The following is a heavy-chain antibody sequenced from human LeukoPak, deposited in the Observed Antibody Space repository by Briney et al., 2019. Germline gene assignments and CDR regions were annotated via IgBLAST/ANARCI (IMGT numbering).Heavy chain of an antibody. Sequence: ASVKVSCKASGYTFTGYYMYWVRQAPGQGLEWMGWINPNSGGTNYAQKFQGRVTMTRDTSISTAYMELSRLRSDDTAVYYCASCSSTSCYPAYWGQGTLVTVSS. CDR1: GYTFTGYY. CDR3: ASCSSTSCYPAY. D-gene: IGHD2-2*01. J-gene: IGHJ4*02. V-gene: IGHV1-2*02. CDR2: INPNSGGT.